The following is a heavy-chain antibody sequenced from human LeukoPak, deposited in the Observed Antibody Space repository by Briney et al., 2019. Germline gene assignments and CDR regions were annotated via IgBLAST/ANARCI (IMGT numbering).Heavy chain of an antibody. CDR3: ARDWGRDGYNLLGY. D-gene: IGHD5-24*01. CDR1: GGTFSSYA. CDR2: IIPIFGTA. J-gene: IGHJ4*02. Sequence: SVKVSCKASGGTFSSYAISWVRQAPGQGLEWMGGIIPIFGTADYAQKFQGRVTITTDESTSTAYMELSSLRSEDTAVYYCARDWGRDGYNLLGYWGQGTLVTVSS. V-gene: IGHV1-69*05.